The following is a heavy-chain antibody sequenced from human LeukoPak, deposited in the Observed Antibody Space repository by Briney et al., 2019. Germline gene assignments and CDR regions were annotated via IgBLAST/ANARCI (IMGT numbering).Heavy chain of an antibody. J-gene: IGHJ4*02. CDR1: GGALSSDY. CDR3: ATRGY. V-gene: IGHV4-59*08. CDR2: IYNSGNN. Sequence: PSGTPFLTRTFSGGALSSDYWPGIPEPPGKGLEWVGYIYNSGNNHYNSSLKSRVTISIDTSKNQFSLKLASVTAADTAVYYCATRGYWGQGTLVAVSS.